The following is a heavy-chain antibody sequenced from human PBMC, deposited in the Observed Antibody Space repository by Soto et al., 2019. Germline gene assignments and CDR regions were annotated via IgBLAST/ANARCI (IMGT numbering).Heavy chain of an antibody. V-gene: IGHV4-59*08. J-gene: IGHJ4*02. CDR1: GGSISTYY. Sequence: SETLSLTCTVSGGSISTYYWSWVRQPPGKGLEWIGYIYHSGSTNYNPSLESRVTMSVDTSKNQFSLKLSSVAAADTAVYYCARHTDIVSSTAYNWGQGILVTVSS. CDR2: IYHSGST. D-gene: IGHD5-12*01. CDR3: ARHTDIVSSTAYN.